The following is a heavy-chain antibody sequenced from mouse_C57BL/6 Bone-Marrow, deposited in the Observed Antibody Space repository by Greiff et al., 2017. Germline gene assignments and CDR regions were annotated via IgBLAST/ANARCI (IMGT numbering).Heavy chain of an antibody. Sequence: EVQLVESGGGLVQPGESLKLSCESNEYEFPSHDMSWVRKTPEKRLEWVAAINSDGGSTYYPDTMERRFIISRDNTKKTLYLQMSSLISEDTAVYYCARLSYDYEYFDVWGTGTTVTVSS. D-gene: IGHD2-4*01. CDR3: ARLSYDYEYFDV. V-gene: IGHV5-2*01. CDR1: EYEFPSHD. J-gene: IGHJ1*03. CDR2: INSDGGST.